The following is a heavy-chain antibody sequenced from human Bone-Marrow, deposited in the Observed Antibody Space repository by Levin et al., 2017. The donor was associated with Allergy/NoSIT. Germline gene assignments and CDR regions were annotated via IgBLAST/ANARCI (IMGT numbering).Heavy chain of an antibody. J-gene: IGHJ4*02. V-gene: IGHV4-31*03. CDR2: IHHSGST. CDR1: GGSISSGGYY. D-gene: IGHD4-17*01. Sequence: PSETLSLTCIVSGGSISSGGYYWSWIRQHPGKGLEWIGYIHHSGSTYYNPSLKSRLTISVDTSKNQFSLKLSSVTAADTAVYYCARTDYGDYWRNFDYWGQGTLVTVSS. CDR3: ARTDYGDYWRNFDY.